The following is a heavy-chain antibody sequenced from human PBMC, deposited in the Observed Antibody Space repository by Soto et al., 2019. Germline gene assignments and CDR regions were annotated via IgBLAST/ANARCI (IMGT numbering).Heavy chain of an antibody. CDR2: IWYDGSNK. CDR3: AREYSGSRVFDY. D-gene: IGHD1-26*01. CDR1: GFTFSSYG. J-gene: IGHJ4*02. Sequence: PGGSLRLSCAASGFTFSSYGMHWVRQAPGKGLEWVAVIWYDGSNKYYADSVKGRFTISRDNSKNTLYLQMNSLRSEDTAVYYCAREYSGSRVFDYWGQGTLVTVSS. V-gene: IGHV3-33*01.